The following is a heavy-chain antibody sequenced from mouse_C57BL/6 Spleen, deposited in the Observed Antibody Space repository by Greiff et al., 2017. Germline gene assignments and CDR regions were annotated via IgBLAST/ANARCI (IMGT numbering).Heavy chain of an antibody. CDR3: AILYGNYAMDY. V-gene: IGHV1-64*01. CDR1: GYTFTSYW. D-gene: IGHD2-1*01. Sequence: QVQLQQPGAELVKPGASVKLSCKASGYTFTSYWMHWVKQRPGQGLEWIGMIHPNSGSTNYNEKFKSKATLTVDKSSSTAYMQLSSLTSEDSAVYYCAILYGNYAMDYWGQGTSVTVSS. J-gene: IGHJ4*01. CDR2: IHPNSGST.